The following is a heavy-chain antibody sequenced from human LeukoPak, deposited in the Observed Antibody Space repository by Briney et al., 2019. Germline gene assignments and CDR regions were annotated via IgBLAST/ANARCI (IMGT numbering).Heavy chain of an antibody. CDR1: GFTFSSYG. D-gene: IGHD3-22*01. V-gene: IGHV3-30*02. Sequence: GGSLRLSCAASGFTFSSYGMHWVRQAPGKGLEWVAFIRYDGSNKYYADSVKGRFTISRDNSKNTLYLQMNSLRAEDTAVYYCAKLRPTMIVVVAKEGNAFDIWGQGTMVTVSS. CDR2: IRYDGSNK. CDR3: AKLRPTMIVVVAKEGNAFDI. J-gene: IGHJ3*02.